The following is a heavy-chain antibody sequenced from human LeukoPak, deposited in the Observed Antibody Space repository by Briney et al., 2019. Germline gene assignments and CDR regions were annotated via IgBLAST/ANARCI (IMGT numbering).Heavy chain of an antibody. V-gene: IGHV3-74*01. J-gene: IGHJ3*02. Sequence: GGSLRLSCAASGFTFSSYWMHWVRQAPGKGLVWVSRINSDGSSTSYADSVKGRFTISRDNAKNTLYLQMNSLRAEDTAAYYCARRSAAKDAFDIWGQGTMVTVSS. CDR3: ARRSAAKDAFDI. CDR1: GFTFSSYW. CDR2: INSDGSST. D-gene: IGHD6-25*01.